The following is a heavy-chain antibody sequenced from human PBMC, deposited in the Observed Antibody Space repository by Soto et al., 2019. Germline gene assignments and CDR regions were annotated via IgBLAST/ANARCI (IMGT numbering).Heavy chain of an antibody. CDR3: ARGGSGYDFFEF. CDR2: IHTNGNT. CDR1: GFTVNSSY. J-gene: IGHJ4*02. D-gene: IGHD5-12*01. V-gene: IGHV3-66*01. Sequence: EVQLVESGGGLVQPGGSLRLSCVGSGFTVNSSYMSWVRQAPGKCPEWVSLIHTNGNTYYADSVKGRFIISRDNSKNTLYLQINSLRAEDTAVYFCARGGSGYDFFEFWGQGTLVTVSS.